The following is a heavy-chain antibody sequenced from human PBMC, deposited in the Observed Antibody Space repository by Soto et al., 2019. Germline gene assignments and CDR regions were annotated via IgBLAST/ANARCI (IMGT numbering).Heavy chain of an antibody. J-gene: IGHJ4*02. D-gene: IGHD3-9*01. CDR1: GGTFSSYT. V-gene: IGHV1-69*02. CDR2: IIPILGIA. CDR3: ARGSYDILTGNDY. Sequence: QAQLVQSGAEVKKPGSSVKVSCKASGGTFSSYTISWVRQAPGQGLEWMGRIIPILGIANYAQKFQGRVTITADKSTSTAYMELSSLRSEDTAVYYCARGSYDILTGNDYLGQGTLVTVSS.